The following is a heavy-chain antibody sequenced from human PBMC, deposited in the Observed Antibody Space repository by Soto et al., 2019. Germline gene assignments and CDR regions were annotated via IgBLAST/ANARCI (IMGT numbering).Heavy chain of an antibody. V-gene: IGHV3-23*01. Sequence: LRLSCAASGFTVNSHAMSWVRQAPGKGLEWVASISGSGDGTYYGDSVKGRFTISRDSSSSTLYLQMNNLRGEDTAVYFCTKSRRGILMVYGFGGMDVWGQATTVTVSS. D-gene: IGHD2-8*01. CDR2: ISGSGDGT. J-gene: IGHJ6*02. CDR3: TKSRRGILMVYGFGGMDV. CDR1: GFTVNSHA.